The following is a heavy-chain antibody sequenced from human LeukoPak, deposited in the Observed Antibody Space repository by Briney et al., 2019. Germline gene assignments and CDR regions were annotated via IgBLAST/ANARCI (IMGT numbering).Heavy chain of an antibody. D-gene: IGHD7-27*01. CDR1: GFTFSSYG. V-gene: IGHV3-33*01. CDR3: ARALHSVSGENWFDP. J-gene: IGHJ5*02. CDR2: IWYDGSNK. Sequence: PGGSLRLSCAASGFTFSSYGMHWVRQAPGKGLEWVAVIWYDGSNKYYADSVKGRFTISRDNSKNTLYLQMNSLRAEDTAVYYCARALHSVSGENWFDPWGQGTLVTVSS.